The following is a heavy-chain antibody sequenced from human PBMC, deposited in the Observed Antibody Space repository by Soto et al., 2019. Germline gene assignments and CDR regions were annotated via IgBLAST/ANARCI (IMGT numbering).Heavy chain of an antibody. CDR2: IIPILGIA. Sequence: QVQLVRSGAEVKKPGSSVKFSCKASGGTFSSYTISWVRQAPGQGLEWMGRIIPILGIANYAQKFQGRVTITADKSTSTAYMELSSLRSEDTAVYYCARQKRVRGVNEWGQGTLVTVSS. V-gene: IGHV1-69*02. CDR1: GGTFSSYT. D-gene: IGHD3-10*01. CDR3: ARQKRVRGVNE. J-gene: IGHJ4*02.